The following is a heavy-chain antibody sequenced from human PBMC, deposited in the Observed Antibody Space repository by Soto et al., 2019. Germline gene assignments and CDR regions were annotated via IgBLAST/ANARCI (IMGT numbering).Heavy chain of an antibody. Sequence: GGSLSLSCAASVFTFSIYIMDWVRHAPGKGREWVSHISSSSSTISHADSVKGRFTISRDNAKNSLYLQMNSLRAEDTAVYYCAREVYYYGSGSYSPHFDYWGQGTLVTVSS. CDR1: VFTFSIYI. D-gene: IGHD3-10*01. CDR3: AREVYYYGSGSYSPHFDY. CDR2: ISSSSSTI. V-gene: IGHV3-48*01. J-gene: IGHJ4*02.